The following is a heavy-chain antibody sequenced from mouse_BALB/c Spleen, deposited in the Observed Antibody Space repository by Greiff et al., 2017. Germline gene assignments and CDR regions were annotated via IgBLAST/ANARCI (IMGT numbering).Heavy chain of an antibody. V-gene: IGHV1S81*02. CDR3: ASHYYGSSNYFDY. D-gene: IGHD1-1*01. J-gene: IGHJ2*01. CDR2: INPSNGRT. CDR1: GYTFTSYW. Sequence: QVQLKQPGAELVKPGASVKLSCKASGYTFTSYWMHWVKQRPGQGLEWIGEINPSNGRTNYNEKFKSKATLTVDKSSSTAYMQLSSLTSEDSAVYYCASHYYGSSNYFDYWGQGTTLTVSS.